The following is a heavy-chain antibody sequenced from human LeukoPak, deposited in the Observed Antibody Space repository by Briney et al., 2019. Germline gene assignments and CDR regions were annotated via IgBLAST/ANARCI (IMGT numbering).Heavy chain of an antibody. J-gene: IGHJ5*02. CDR1: GGSISSGSYY. CDR3: ARDGSSFDP. D-gene: IGHD6-13*01. V-gene: IGHV4-61*02. CDR2: IYTSGST. Sequence: SQTLSLTCTVSGGSISSGSYYWSWIRQPAGKGLEWIGRIYTSGSTNYNPSLKSRVTISVDTSKNQFSLKLSSVTAADTAVYYCARDGSSFDPWGQGTLVTVSS.